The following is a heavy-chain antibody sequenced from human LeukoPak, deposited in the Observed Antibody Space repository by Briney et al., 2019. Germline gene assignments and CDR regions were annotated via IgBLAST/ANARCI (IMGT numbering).Heavy chain of an antibody. CDR3: ARETKWIQLWNH. Sequence: GASVKVSCKASGYTFTGYYMHWVRQAPGQGLEWMGWINPNRGGTNYAQKFQGRVTMTRNTSISPAYMELSRLRSADTAVYYCARETKWIQLWNHWGQGTLVTVSS. V-gene: IGHV1-2*02. CDR2: INPNRGGT. D-gene: IGHD5-18*01. J-gene: IGHJ5*02. CDR1: GYTFTGYY.